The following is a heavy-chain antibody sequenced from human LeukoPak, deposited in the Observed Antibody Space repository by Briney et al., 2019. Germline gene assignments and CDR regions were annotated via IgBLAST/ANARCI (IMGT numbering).Heavy chain of an antibody. CDR1: GFTFSSYW. CDR2: MKQDGSEN. V-gene: IGHV3-7*03. D-gene: IGHD1-26*01. CDR3: AREVGATPNDAFDI. J-gene: IGHJ3*02. Sequence: GGSLRLSCAASGFTFSSYWMSWVRQAPGKGLEWVANMKQDGSENYYADSVKGRFTISRDNAKNSLYLQMNSLRAEDTALYYCAREVGATPNDAFDIWGQGTMVTVSS.